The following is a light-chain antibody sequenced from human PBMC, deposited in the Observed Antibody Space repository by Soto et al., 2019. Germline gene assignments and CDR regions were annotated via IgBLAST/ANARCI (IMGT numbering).Light chain of an antibody. CDR3: KKYARPPYD. V-gene: IGKV3-20*01. CDR1: QRISNSY. Sequence: EIVLTQSPGTLSLSPGERATLSCRASQRISNSYLAWYQQKPGQAPRLLLYDASSRATGIPHRVSGSGSGTDFTLKISTLAPEDFAVYYCKKYARPPYDFGQGTKV. CDR2: DAS. J-gene: IGKJ2*01.